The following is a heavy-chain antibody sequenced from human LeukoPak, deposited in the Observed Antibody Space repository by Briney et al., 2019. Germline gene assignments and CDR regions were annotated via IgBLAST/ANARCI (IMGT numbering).Heavy chain of an antibody. D-gene: IGHD1-1*01. V-gene: IGHV3-30-3*01. Sequence: GGSLRLSCAASGFTFSSYAMHWVRQAPGKGLEWVAVISYDGSNKYYADSVKGRFTISRDNSKNTLYLQVNSLRAEDTAVYYCAREWVTTGYYYGMDVWGQGTTVTVSS. CDR2: ISYDGSNK. CDR1: GFTFSSYA. J-gene: IGHJ6*02. CDR3: AREWVTTGYYYGMDV.